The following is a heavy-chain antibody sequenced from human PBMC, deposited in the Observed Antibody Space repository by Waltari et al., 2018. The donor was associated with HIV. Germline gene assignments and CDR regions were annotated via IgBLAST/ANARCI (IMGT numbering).Heavy chain of an antibody. V-gene: IGHV4-34*01. D-gene: IGHD2-15*01. CDR3: ATLPYGGRWY. CDR2: INHSGGT. J-gene: IGHJ4*02. CDR1: GGSFSGYQ. Sequence: QVQLQQWGAGLLKPSETLSPTCAVHGGSFSGYQWSWIRQPPGKGLEWIGEINHSGGTNSNPSLKSRVTISVDTSKNQFSLKLSSVTAADTAVYYCATLPYGGRWYWGQGTLVTVSS.